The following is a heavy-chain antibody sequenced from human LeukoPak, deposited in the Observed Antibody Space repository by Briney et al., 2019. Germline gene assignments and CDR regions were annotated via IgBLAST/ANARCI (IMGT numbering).Heavy chain of an antibody. CDR1: VVTFSIYA. CDR3: AKDIVVVTAARGSLGPIDN. Sequence: VGGLRLSSAPSVVTFSIYAVKSGPEAPGEGRGRGSPISVVVVITYYTDSVKGRVTISRDNSTTTLYLQMNSLRAEDTAVYYCAKDIVVVTAARGSLGPIDNWGQGTLVTVSS. J-gene: IGHJ4*02. CDR2: ISVVVVIT. V-gene: IGHV3-23*01. D-gene: IGHD2-2*01.